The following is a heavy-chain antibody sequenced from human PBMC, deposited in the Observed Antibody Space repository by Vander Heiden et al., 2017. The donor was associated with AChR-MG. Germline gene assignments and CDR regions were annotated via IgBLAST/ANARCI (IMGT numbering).Heavy chain of an antibody. CDR1: GFTFSTYA. CDR3: AKSLYGGMDV. CDR2: IGGSGDRT. V-gene: IGHV3-23*01. D-gene: IGHD2-8*01. J-gene: IGHJ6*02. Sequence: EAQLLESGGGLVQPGGSLRLSCVASGFTFSTYAMSWVRQAPGKGLEWVSGIGGSGDRTCYADSVKGRFTISRDNSKNMFYLQMNSLRAEDTALYYCAKSLYGGMDVWGQGTTGPVSS.